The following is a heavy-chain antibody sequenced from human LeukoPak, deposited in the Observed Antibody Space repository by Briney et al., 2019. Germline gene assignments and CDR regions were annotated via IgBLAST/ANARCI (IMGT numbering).Heavy chain of an antibody. Sequence: SETLSLTCTVSGGSISSSSYYWGWIRQPPGKGLEWIGSIYYSGSTYYNPSLKSRVTISVDTSKSQFSLKLSSVTAADTAVYYCARQGRCSGASCYLTGHAFDYWGQGTLVTVSS. D-gene: IGHD2-15*01. CDR1: GGSISSSSYY. V-gene: IGHV4-39*01. J-gene: IGHJ4*02. CDR2: IYYSGST. CDR3: ARQGRCSGASCYLTGHAFDY.